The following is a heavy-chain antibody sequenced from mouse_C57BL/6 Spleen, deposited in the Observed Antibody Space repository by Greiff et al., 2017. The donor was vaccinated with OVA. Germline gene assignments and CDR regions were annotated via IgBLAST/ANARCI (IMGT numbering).Heavy chain of an antibody. Sequence: VQLQQSGAELVKPGASVKLSCTASGFNIKDYYMDWVKQRTEQGLEWIGRIDPEDGETKSAPKFQGKATITADTSYNPAYLQRSSLTSEDTAVYYCALGRGYFDVWGTGTTVAVSS. CDR3: ALGRGYFDV. V-gene: IGHV14-2*01. CDR1: GFNIKDYY. J-gene: IGHJ1*03. CDR2: IDPEDGET. D-gene: IGHD4-1*01.